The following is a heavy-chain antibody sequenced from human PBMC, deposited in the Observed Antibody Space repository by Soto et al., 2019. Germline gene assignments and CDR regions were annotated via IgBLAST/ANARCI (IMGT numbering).Heavy chain of an antibody. CDR3: ARVTVRGSGSPSEDY. V-gene: IGHV4-61*08. CDR2: IYYSGTT. Sequence: TVSGGTISIGGDYWTWKRKPPGKGLEWMGYIYYSGTTTNYNPSLKSRVTLSVDTSKNQFSLKLSSVTAADTAVYYCARVTVRGSGSPSEDYWGQGTLVTVSS. CDR1: GGTISIGGDY. D-gene: IGHD3-10*01. J-gene: IGHJ4*02.